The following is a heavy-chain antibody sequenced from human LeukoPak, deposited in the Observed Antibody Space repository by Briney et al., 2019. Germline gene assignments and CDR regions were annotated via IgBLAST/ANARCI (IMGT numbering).Heavy chain of an antibody. D-gene: IGHD3-16*01. CDR2: ISAYNGNT. V-gene: IGHV1-18*01. Sequence: GASVKVSCKASGYTFTSYGISWVRQAPGQGLEWMGWISAYNGNTNYAQKPQGRVTMTTDTYTSTAYMEMRSLRSDDTAVYYWARVGGERRNAFDIWGQGTMVTVSS. CDR3: ARVGGERRNAFDI. CDR1: GYTFTSYG. J-gene: IGHJ3*02.